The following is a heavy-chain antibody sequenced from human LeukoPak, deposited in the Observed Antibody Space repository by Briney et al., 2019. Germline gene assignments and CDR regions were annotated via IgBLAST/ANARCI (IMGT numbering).Heavy chain of an antibody. V-gene: IGHV3-23*01. CDR1: GFTFSSHA. Sequence: GGSLRLSCAASGFTFSSHAMNWIRQAPGKGLEWVSSISGSGSSTFYADSVRGRFTISRDNFKNTLHLHVNSLSAEDTAVYFCAKTFVGSSSWYLDLWGRGTLVTVSS. CDR2: ISGSGSST. D-gene: IGHD1-26*01. CDR3: AKTFVGSSSWYLDL. J-gene: IGHJ2*01.